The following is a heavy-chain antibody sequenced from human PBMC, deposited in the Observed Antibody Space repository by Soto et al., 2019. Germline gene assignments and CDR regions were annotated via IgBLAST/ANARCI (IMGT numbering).Heavy chain of an antibody. CDR2: VSAGNSHA. CDR1: EYIFTNYA. D-gene: IGHD3-10*01. J-gene: IGHJ5*02. Sequence: ASVKVSCKTSEYIFTNYAIHWVRQAPGQRLEWMGWVSAGNSHAKYSQKFQGRVTITRDTSASTAYMELSSLTSEDTAVYYCASPLWFGEFLLGSWGQGTLVTVSS. V-gene: IGHV1-3*01. CDR3: ASPLWFGEFLLGS.